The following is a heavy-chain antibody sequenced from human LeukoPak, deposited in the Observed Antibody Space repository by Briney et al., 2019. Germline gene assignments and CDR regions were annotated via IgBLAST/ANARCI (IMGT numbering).Heavy chain of an antibody. Sequence: GGSLRLSCAASGFTFSAYSMNWVRQAPGKGLEWVSYISSSSSTKYHADSVKGRFTISRDNAKNSLYLQMNSLTAEDTALYYCVRDGIRDIPGVITIRYDYWGQGTLVTVSS. V-gene: IGHV3-48*01. CDR1: GFTFSAYS. J-gene: IGHJ4*02. D-gene: IGHD3-10*01. CDR2: ISSSSSTK. CDR3: VRDGIRDIPGVITIRYDY.